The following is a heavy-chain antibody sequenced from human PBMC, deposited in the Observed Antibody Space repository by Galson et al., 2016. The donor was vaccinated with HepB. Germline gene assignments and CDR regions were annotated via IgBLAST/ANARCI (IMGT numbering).Heavy chain of an antibody. CDR1: GDSISSTSYY. V-gene: IGHV4-61*02. CDR3: ARDPPGIGNYFDY. CDR2: MSTSGTT. D-gene: IGHD1-26*01. Sequence: CTVSGDSISSTSYYWSWIRQPAGKGLEWIGRMSTSGTTNYNPSLKSRVTISVDTSKNQFSLNLSSVTAADTAVYYCARDPPGIGNYFDYWGQGTLVSVSS. J-gene: IGHJ4*02.